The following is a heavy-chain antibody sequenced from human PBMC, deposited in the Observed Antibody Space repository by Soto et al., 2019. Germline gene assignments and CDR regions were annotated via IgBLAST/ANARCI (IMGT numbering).Heavy chain of an antibody. CDR3: ARDRGVTTVEHYYYYYGMDV. J-gene: IGHJ6*02. D-gene: IGHD3-10*01. CDR2: IYYSGST. Sequence: QVQLQESGPGLVKPSQTLSLTCTVSGGSISSGDYYWSWIRQPPGKGLEWIGYIYYSGSTYYNPSLKSRVTISVDTSKNQFSLKLSSVTAADTAVYYCARDRGVTTVEHYYYYYGMDVWGQGTTVTVSS. CDR1: GGSISSGDYY. V-gene: IGHV4-30-4*01.